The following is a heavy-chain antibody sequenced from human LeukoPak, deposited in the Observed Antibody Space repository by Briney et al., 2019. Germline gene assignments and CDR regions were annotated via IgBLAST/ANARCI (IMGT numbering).Heavy chain of an antibody. CDR2: IYYSGST. CDR1: GGSISSYY. Sequence: SETLSLTCTVSGGSISSYYWSWIRQPPGKGLEWIGYIYYSGSTNYYPPLKRRVTISVDTSKNQFFLKLSSVAAAATAVYYCARGVDTAHPFPDYWGQGTLVTVSS. J-gene: IGHJ4*02. V-gene: IGHV4-59*01. D-gene: IGHD5-18*01. CDR3: ARGVDTAHPFPDY.